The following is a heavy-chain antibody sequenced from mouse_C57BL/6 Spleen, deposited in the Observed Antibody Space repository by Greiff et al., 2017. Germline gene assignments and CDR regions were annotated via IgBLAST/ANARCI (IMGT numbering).Heavy chain of an antibody. J-gene: IGHJ3*01. V-gene: IGHV1-50*01. CDR1: GYTFTSYW. CDR2: IDPSDSYT. Sequence: QVQLQQPGAELVKPGASVKLSCKASGYTFTSYWMQWVKQRPGQGLEWIGEIDPSDSYTNYNQKFKVTATVTVDPSSSTAYMQLSGLTSEDSAVYYCARKFAYWGQGTLVTVSA. CDR3: ARKFAY.